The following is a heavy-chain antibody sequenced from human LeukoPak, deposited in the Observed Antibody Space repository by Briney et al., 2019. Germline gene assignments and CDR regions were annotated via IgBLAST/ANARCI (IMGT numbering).Heavy chain of an antibody. CDR3: ARGDYYYFSRWYLGLDY. Sequence: SETLSLTCTVSGGSISNYYWNWIRQPPGKGLEWLGYISYSGDTKYNPSLNSRVTISLVTSKNQFSLKLSSLTAADTAVYYCARGDYYYFSRWYLGLDYWGRGILVTVSS. J-gene: IGHJ4*02. CDR1: GGSISNYY. CDR2: ISYSGDT. D-gene: IGHD3-3*01. V-gene: IGHV4-59*01.